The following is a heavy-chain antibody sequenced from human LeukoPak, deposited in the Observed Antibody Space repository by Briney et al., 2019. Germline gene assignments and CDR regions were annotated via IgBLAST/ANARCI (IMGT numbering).Heavy chain of an antibody. D-gene: IGHD2-2*01. CDR3: ARRYCSSTSCKFDY. V-gene: IGHV3-21*01. CDR2: ISSSSSYI. Sequence: PGGSLRLSCAASGFIFTDYSMNWVRQAPGKGLEWISSISSSSSYIYYADSVKGRFTISRDNAKNSLYLQMNSLRAEDTAVYYCARRYCSSTSCKFDYWGQGTLVTVSS. CDR1: GFIFTDYS. J-gene: IGHJ4*02.